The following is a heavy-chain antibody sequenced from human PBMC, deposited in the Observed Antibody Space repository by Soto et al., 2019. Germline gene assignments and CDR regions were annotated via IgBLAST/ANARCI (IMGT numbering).Heavy chain of an antibody. D-gene: IGHD6-19*01. CDR2: IYYSGST. Sequence: ASETLSLTCTVSGGSISSYYWSCIRQPPGKGLEWIGYIYYSGSTNYNPSLKSRVTISVDTSKNQFSLKLSSVTAADTAVYYCARGSGGWNYYYYGMDVWGQGTTVTVSS. V-gene: IGHV4-59*01. CDR1: GGSISSYY. CDR3: ARGSGGWNYYYYGMDV. J-gene: IGHJ6*02.